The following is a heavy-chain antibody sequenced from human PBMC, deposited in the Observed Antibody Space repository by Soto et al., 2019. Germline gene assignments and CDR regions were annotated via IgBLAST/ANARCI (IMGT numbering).Heavy chain of an antibody. CDR2: IFSNDEK. CDR1: GFSLSNAGLG. J-gene: IGHJ5*02. Sequence: QVTVKESGPVLVKPTETLTLTCTVSGFSLSNAGLGVSWIRQPPGKALEWLAHIFSNDEKSYSTSLKSRLTISKDTSKSQLVLTMTNMHPVDTATYYCASTYSTSWYWFDPWGQGTRVTVSS. V-gene: IGHV2-26*04. D-gene: IGHD6-13*01. CDR3: ASTYSTSWYWFDP.